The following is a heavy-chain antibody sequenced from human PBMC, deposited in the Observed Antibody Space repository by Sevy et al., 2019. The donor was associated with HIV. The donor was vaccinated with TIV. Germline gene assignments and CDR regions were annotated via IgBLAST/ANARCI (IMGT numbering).Heavy chain of an antibody. CDR1: AGSISAYY. D-gene: IGHD2-2*01. J-gene: IGHJ5*02. Sequence: SETLSLTCSVSAGSISAYYWSWIRQSPGKGLEWIGEINHSGSTHYNPSLKSRVTISVDTSKNQFSLRLNSVTAADTAVYYCARAPPVVVVPGAPSWFDPWGQGTLVTVSS. V-gene: IGHV4-34*01. CDR2: INHSGST. CDR3: ARAPPVVVVPGAPSWFDP.